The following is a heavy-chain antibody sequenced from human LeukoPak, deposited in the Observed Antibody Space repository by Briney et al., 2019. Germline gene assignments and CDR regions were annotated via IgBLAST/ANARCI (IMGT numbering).Heavy chain of an antibody. CDR1: GFTFSNAW. V-gene: IGHV3-15*01. J-gene: IGHJ4*02. CDR2: IKSKSDAGTT. D-gene: IGHD6-19*01. CDR3: TTDKGGGIAVAGTIDY. Sequence: GGSLRLSCAATGFTFSNAWMSWVRQAPGKGLEWVGRIKSKSDAGTTDYAAPVKGRFTISRDDSKNTLYLQMNSLKTEDTAVYYCTTDKGGGIAVAGTIDYWGQGTLVSVSS.